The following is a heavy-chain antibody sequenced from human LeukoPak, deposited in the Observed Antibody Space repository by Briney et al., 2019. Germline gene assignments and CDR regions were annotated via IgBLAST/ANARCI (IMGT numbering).Heavy chain of an antibody. J-gene: IGHJ4*02. D-gene: IGHD3-9*01. Sequence: GGSLRLSCAASGFTLSDYSMNWVRQAPGKGLEWVSSISSSSNYIYYADSVKGRFTISRDNAKNSLYLQMNSLRAEDTAVYYCARAGAPTYYDILTGYLDYWGQGTLVTVSS. CDR2: ISSSSNYI. CDR1: GFTLSDYS. V-gene: IGHV3-21*01. CDR3: ARAGAPTYYDILTGYLDY.